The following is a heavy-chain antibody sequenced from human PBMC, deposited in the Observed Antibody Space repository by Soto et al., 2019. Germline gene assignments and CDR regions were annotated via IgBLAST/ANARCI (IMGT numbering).Heavy chain of an antibody. D-gene: IGHD6-6*01. CDR1: GYTFTGYY. CDR2: INPNSGDT. V-gene: IGHV1-2*04. Sequence: QVQLVQSGAEVKKPGASVKVSCKASGYTFTGYYMHWVRQAPGQGLEWMGWINPNSGDTNYAQKFQGWVTMTRDTSISTAYMELSRLRSDDTAVYYCARAGSSSSGWFDPWGQGTLVTVSS. CDR3: ARAGSSSSGWFDP. J-gene: IGHJ5*02.